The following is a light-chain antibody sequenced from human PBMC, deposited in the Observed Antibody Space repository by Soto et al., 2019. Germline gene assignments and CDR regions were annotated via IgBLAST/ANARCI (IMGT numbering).Light chain of an antibody. J-gene: IGLJ1*01. Sequence: QSALTQPASVSGSPGQSITISCTGTSCDVGGYNYVSWYQQHPGKAPKLMIYEVSNRPSGVSNRFSGSKSGNTASLTISGLQDEDEADYYCSSYTSSSIDYVFGTGTKVTVL. CDR1: SCDVGGYNY. CDR2: EVS. CDR3: SSYTSSSIDYV. V-gene: IGLV2-14*01.